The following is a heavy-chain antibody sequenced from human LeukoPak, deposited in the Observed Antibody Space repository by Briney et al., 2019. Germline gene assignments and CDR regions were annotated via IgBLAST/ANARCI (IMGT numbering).Heavy chain of an antibody. J-gene: IGHJ4*02. CDR1: GFTLSNYW. V-gene: IGHV3-74*03. D-gene: IGHD3-10*01. CDR2: ISRDGSTT. CDR3: AREKKGGESSEIDY. Sequence: VGSPRLSRAASGFTLSNYWVHGVRQAPGKGLVWVSRISRDGSTTKYADSVKGRFTVSRENAKNTLNLQMNSLRAEDTAVYYCAREKKGGESSEIDYWGQGTLVTVSS.